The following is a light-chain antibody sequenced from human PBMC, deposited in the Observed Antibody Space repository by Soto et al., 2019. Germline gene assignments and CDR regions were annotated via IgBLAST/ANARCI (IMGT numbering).Light chain of an antibody. CDR3: QVYGPSPPIT. V-gene: IGKV3-20*01. Sequence: EVVLTQSPGTLYFSRGERATLSCRASQSVIGRQLAWYQHKPGQAPRLLMFGVSNRATGIPDRFTGSGSGTDFTLTISRLEPEDFAVYYCQVYGPSPPITLVQGTRLEIK. CDR2: GVS. CDR1: QSVIGRQ. J-gene: IGKJ5*01.